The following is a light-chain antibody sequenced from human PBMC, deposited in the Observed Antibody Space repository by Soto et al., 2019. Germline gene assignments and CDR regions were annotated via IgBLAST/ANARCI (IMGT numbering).Light chain of an antibody. Sequence: DIVLTQSPLSLPVTPGEPASISCRSSQSLLHSNGYNYLSWYLQKPGQSPQLLIALGSKLASGVADRFSGRESGTDFTLKISRVEAESVGTYYCMQALQTPPYTFGQGSKLEIK. CDR1: QSLLHSNGYNY. J-gene: IGKJ2*01. CDR2: LGS. V-gene: IGKV2-28*01. CDR3: MQALQTPPYT.